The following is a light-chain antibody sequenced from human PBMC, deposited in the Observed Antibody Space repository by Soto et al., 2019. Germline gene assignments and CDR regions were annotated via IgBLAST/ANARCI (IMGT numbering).Light chain of an antibody. CDR3: QQSYSTPLT. Sequence: DIQMTQSPSSLFASVGDRVTITCRASQSISSYLNWYQLKPGKAPKLLIYAASSLQSGVPSRFSGSGSGTDFTLTISSLQPEDFATYYCQQSYSTPLTFGGGTKVEIK. CDR1: QSISSY. CDR2: AAS. J-gene: IGKJ4*01. V-gene: IGKV1-39*01.